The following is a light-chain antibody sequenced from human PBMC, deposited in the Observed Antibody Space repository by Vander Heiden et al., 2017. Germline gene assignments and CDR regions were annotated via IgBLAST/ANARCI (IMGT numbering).Light chain of an antibody. CDR2: DDS. Sequence: SYVLTQPPAVSVAPGQTARITCGGNKIGSNCVHWYQQTPGQAPVLVVCDDSDRPSGIPERFSGANSGNSATLTISRVEAGDEADYYCQVWDTSSDSGVFGGGTKLTVL. CDR1: KIGSNC. V-gene: IGLV3-21*02. J-gene: IGLJ3*02. CDR3: QVWDTSSDSGV.